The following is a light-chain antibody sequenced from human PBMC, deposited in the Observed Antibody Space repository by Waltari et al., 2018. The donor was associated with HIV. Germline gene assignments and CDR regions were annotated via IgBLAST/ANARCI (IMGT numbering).Light chain of an antibody. CDR1: SSNIGSNT. CDR2: GNN. Sequence: QSVLTQPPSTSGTPGQRVTISCSGSSSNIGSNTVTWYQHLPGTAPKLLIYGNNERPSGVPDRFAGSKSGTSASLAISGLQSEEEADYYCAAWDDSLNGLWVFGGGTKLTVL. J-gene: IGLJ3*02. CDR3: AAWDDSLNGLWV. V-gene: IGLV1-44*01.